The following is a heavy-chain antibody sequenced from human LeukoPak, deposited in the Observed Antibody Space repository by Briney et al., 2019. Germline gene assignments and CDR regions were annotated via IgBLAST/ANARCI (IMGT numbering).Heavy chain of an antibody. D-gene: IGHD3-16*02. Sequence: GGSLRLSCAASGFTFSSYWMHWVCQAPGKGLVWVSCINSDGSSTSYADSVKGRFTISRDNAKNTLYLQMNSLRAEDTAVYYCVEGSVTFGGVIDGYWGQGTLVTVSS. J-gene: IGHJ4*02. V-gene: IGHV3-74*01. CDR3: VEGSVTFGGVIDGY. CDR1: GFTFSSYW. CDR2: INSDGSST.